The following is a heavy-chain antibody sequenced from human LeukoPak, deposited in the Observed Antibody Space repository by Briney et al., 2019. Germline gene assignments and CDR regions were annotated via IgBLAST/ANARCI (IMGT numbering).Heavy chain of an antibody. CDR2: ISSNGGST. V-gene: IGHV3-64*01. J-gene: IGHJ6*03. D-gene: IGHD3-16*01. CDR1: GFTFSSYA. CDR3: AKDPAIMSYYYYCMDV. Sequence: GGSLRLSCAASGFTFSSYAMHWVRQAPGKGLEYVSGISSNGGSTYYANSVKGRFTISRDVSKNTLYLQMNSLRAEDTAVYYCAKDPAIMSYYYYCMDVWGKGTTVTVSS.